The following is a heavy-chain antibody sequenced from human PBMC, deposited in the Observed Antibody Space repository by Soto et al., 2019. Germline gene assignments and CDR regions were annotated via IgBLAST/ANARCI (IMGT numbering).Heavy chain of an antibody. CDR1: GFIFSGHA. CDR3: AREGINNYNEYYFDS. Sequence: GGSLRLSCSVSGFIFSGHAMNWVRQAPGKGLEWVSSISGSGNYTHYADFLRGRFTISRDNAKTSLYLQMNSLRAEDTAVYYCAREGINNYNEYYFDSWGQGTVVTVSS. J-gene: IGHJ4*02. D-gene: IGHD4-4*01. CDR2: ISGSGNYT. V-gene: IGHV3-21*01.